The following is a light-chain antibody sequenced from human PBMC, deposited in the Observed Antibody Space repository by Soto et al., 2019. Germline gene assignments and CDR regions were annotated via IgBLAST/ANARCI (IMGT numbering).Light chain of an antibody. CDR1: SSNLGDNT. J-gene: IGLJ1*01. V-gene: IGLV1-44*01. CDR3: AAWDSSLDGYV. Sequence: QSVLTQPPSASGTPGQRVTISCSTSSSNLGDNTVNWYQQVPGTAPTLLIYSYDQRPSGVPDRFSGSKSGTSASLAIRGLQSEDEADYYCAAWDSSLDGYVFGTGTKLTVL. CDR2: SYD.